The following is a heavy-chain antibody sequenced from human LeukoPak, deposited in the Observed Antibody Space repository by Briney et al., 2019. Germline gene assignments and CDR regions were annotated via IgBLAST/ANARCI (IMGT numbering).Heavy chain of an antibody. Sequence: PSETLSLTCTVSGGSISFYYWSWIRQPAGKGLEWIGRVYSTGSTDYNPSLKSRVTMSVDSSNIHFSPKMSSVTAADTALYYCARGIAAAPERAFDIWGQGTMVTVSS. CDR3: ARGIAAAPERAFDI. D-gene: IGHD6-13*01. CDR1: GGSISFYY. J-gene: IGHJ3*02. V-gene: IGHV4-4*07. CDR2: VYSTGST.